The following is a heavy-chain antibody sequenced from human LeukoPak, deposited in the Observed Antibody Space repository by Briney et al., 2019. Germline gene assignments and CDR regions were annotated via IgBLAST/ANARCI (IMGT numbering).Heavy chain of an antibody. CDR1: GYTFTSYY. CDR3: ARGSTYYYDSSGYSPRNWFDP. D-gene: IGHD3-22*01. CDR2: INPNSGGT. J-gene: IGHJ5*02. Sequence: ASVKVSCKASGYTFTSYYMHWVRQAPGQGLEWRGWINPNSGGTNYAQKFQGRVTMTRDTSISTAYMELSRLRSDDTAVYYCARGSTYYYDSSGYSPRNWFDPWGQGTLVTVSS. V-gene: IGHV1-2*02.